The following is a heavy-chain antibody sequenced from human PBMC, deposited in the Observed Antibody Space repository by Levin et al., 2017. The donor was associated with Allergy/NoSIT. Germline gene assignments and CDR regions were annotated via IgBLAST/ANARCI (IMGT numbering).Heavy chain of an antibody. D-gene: IGHD3-22*01. Sequence: SETLSLTCTVSGGSISSGGYYWSWIRQHPGKGLEWIGYIYYSGSTYYNPSLKSRVTISVDTSKNQFSLKLSSVTAADTAVYYCARAGDYYGAFDIWGQGTMVTVSS. CDR2: IYYSGST. CDR1: GGSISSGGYY. V-gene: IGHV4-31*03. CDR3: ARAGDYYGAFDI. J-gene: IGHJ3*02.